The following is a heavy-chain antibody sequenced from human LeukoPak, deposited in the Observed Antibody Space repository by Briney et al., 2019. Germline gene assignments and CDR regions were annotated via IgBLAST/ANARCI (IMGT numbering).Heavy chain of an antibody. J-gene: IGHJ6*02. Sequence: SVKVSCKAFGFTFTNSAVQLVRQDRGQRLEWRVWIVVGSGNTNYAQKFQERITITRDMSTSTAYMELSSLRSEDTAVYYCAAEPDIVVVPAGEDYYYGMDVWGQGTTVTVSS. V-gene: IGHV1-58*01. CDR1: GFTFTNSA. CDR3: AAEPDIVVVPAGEDYYYGMDV. D-gene: IGHD2-2*01. CDR2: IVVGSGNT.